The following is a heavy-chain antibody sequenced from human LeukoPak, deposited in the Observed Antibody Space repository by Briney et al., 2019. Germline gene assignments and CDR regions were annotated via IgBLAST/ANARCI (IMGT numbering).Heavy chain of an antibody. Sequence: GGSLRLSCAASGLTFSSYAMSWVRQAPGKGLECVSAISGSGGSTYYAGSVNGRFTISRDNSKNALYLQMHSLRAEDTAVYDCAKDTAYYDSSGYYSSFDYWGQGTLVTVSS. V-gene: IGHV3-23*01. J-gene: IGHJ4*02. CDR1: GLTFSSYA. D-gene: IGHD3-22*01. CDR3: AKDTAYYDSSGYYSSFDY. CDR2: ISGSGGST.